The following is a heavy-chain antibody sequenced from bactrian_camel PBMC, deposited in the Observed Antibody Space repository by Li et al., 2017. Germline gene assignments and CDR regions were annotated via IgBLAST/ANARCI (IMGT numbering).Heavy chain of an antibody. Sequence: HVQLVESGGGSVQAGGSLKLSCVASGYIISSCGMAWFRQAPGKGRERVGGIFTAGGGTYYRDSVKGRFTIPQDNAENTLYLQLNSLKPKDTAIYYCAAYLRSYIGCISVAGEYNYWGQGTQVTVS. V-gene: IGHV3S6*01. D-gene: IGHD2*01. J-gene: IGHJ4*01. CDR2: IFTAGGGT. CDR1: GYIISSCG. CDR3: AAYLRSYIGCISVAGEYNY.